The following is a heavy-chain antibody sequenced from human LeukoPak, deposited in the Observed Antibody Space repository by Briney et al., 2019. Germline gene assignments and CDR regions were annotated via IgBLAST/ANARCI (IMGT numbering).Heavy chain of an antibody. V-gene: IGHV3-7*01. Sequence: GGSLRLSCAASGFIFRSHWTTWVRQAPGQGLEWVANIKTDGSEKFYMDALKGRFTISRDNAKSTMYLQMNNLKVEDTAVYYCVRFRRDYYYGLDVWGQGTTVTVSS. CDR3: VRFRRDYYYGLDV. CDR2: IKTDGSEK. J-gene: IGHJ6*02. CDR1: GFIFRSHW.